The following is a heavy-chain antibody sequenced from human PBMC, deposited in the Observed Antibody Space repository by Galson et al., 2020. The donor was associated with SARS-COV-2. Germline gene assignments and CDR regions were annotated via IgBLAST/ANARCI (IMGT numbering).Heavy chain of an antibody. CDR3: ATSPSVTMIVVVASYFDY. CDR1: GGPFSSYA. Sequence: SVKVSCKASGGPFSSYAISWVRQAPGQGLEWMGGTIPILGIANYAQTFQGRVTITADKSTSTAYMELSSLRSEDTAVYYCATSPSVTMIVVVASYFDYWGQGTLVTVSS. D-gene: IGHD3-22*01. V-gene: IGHV1-69*10. CDR2: TIPILGIA. J-gene: IGHJ4*02.